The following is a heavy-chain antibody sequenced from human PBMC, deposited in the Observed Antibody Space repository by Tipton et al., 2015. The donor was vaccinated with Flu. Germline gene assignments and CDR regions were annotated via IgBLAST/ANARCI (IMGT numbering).Heavy chain of an antibody. D-gene: IGHD3-3*01. CDR1: GFTFSSYG. Sequence: QVQLVQSGGGVVQPGRSLRLSCAASGFTFSSYGMHWVRQAPGQGLEWVALISYDRTEKSYADSVKGRFTISRDNSKNTLYLQMNSLRPEDTAVYYCARVMESYYFDYWGQGALVTVSS. V-gene: IGHV3-30*19. CDR2: ISYDRTEK. CDR3: ARVMESYYFDY. J-gene: IGHJ4*02.